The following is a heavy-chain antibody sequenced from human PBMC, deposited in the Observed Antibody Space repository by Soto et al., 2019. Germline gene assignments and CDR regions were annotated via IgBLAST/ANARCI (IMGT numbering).Heavy chain of an antibody. CDR1: GFTFSSYA. Sequence: GGSLRLSCAASGFTFSSYAMSWVRQAPGKGLEWVSAISGRGGSTYYADSVKGRFTISRDNSKNTLYLQMNSLRAEDTSVYYCAKDPDYYDSSGYPFRYWGQGTLVTVSS. D-gene: IGHD3-22*01. CDR3: AKDPDYYDSSGYPFRY. CDR2: ISGRGGST. V-gene: IGHV3-23*01. J-gene: IGHJ4*02.